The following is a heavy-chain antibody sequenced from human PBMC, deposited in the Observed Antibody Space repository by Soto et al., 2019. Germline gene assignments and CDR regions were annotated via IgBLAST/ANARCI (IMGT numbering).Heavy chain of an antibody. Sequence: QVQLVESGGGVVQPGRSLRLSCAASGFTFSNYGMHWVRQAPGKGLEWVAVISSDGSNRYYADSVKGRFTISRDNSKNTLYLQMSSLRTEDTAVYYCAREEHIVVVTAIPAEYFQHWGQGTLLTVSS. CDR2: ISSDGSNR. J-gene: IGHJ1*01. CDR1: GFTFSNYG. CDR3: AREEHIVVVTAIPAEYFQH. D-gene: IGHD2-21*02. V-gene: IGHV3-30*03.